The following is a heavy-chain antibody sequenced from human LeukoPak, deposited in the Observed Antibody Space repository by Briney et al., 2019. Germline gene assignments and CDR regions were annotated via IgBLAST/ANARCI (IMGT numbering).Heavy chain of an antibody. CDR2: ISGSSGST. Sequence: GGSLRLSCAASGLTFSSYAMSWVRQAPGKGLERVSAISGSSGSTYYADSVKGRFTISRDNSKNTLYLQMNSLRAEDTAVYYCAKGEVLRFLEWLLSYFDYWGQGTLVTVSS. J-gene: IGHJ4*02. CDR1: GLTFSSYA. V-gene: IGHV3-23*01. CDR3: AKGEVLRFLEWLLSYFDY. D-gene: IGHD3-3*01.